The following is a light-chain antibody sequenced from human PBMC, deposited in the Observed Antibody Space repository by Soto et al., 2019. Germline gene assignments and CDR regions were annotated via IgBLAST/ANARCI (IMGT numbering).Light chain of an antibody. V-gene: IGKV1-39*01. Sequence: IQMTQSPSSLSASVGDRVTITCRAIQSISSYLNWYQQKPGKAPKLLIYAASSLQSGVPSRFSGSGSGTDFTLTISSLQPEDFATYYCQQSLLTFGGGTKVEIK. J-gene: IGKJ4*01. CDR2: AAS. CDR1: QSISSY. CDR3: QQSLLT.